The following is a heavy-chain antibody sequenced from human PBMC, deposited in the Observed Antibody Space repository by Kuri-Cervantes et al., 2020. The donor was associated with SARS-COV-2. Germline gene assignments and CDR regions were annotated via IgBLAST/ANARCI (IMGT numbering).Heavy chain of an antibody. J-gene: IGHJ4*02. CDR1: GFTFLSYT. D-gene: IGHD4-23*01. Sequence: GESLKISCEASGFTFLSYTMNWVRQAPGKGLEWVSSISSSGNYIYYADSVKGRFTISRDNAKNSLYLQMNSLRAEDTAVYYCATPAPEYGGNSGGWVFWGQGTLVTVSS. V-gene: IGHV3-21*01. CDR3: ATPAPEYGGNSGGWVF. CDR2: ISSSGNYI.